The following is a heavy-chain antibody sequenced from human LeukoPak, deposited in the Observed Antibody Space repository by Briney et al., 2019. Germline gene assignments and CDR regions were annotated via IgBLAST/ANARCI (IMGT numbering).Heavy chain of an antibody. CDR1: GFTFSSYG. V-gene: IGHV3-23*01. CDR3: AKEGALVGANRGSFDY. J-gene: IGHJ4*02. Sequence: GGSLSLSCAASGFTFSSYGMSWVRQAPGKGLEWVSAISGSGGSTYYADSVKGRFTISRDNSKNTLYLQMNSLRAEDTAVYYCAKEGALVGANRGSFDYWGQGTLVTVSS. CDR2: ISGSGGST. D-gene: IGHD1-26*01.